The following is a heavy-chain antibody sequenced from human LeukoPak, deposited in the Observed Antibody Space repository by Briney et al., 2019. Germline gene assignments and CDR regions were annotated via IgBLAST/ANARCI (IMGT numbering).Heavy chain of an antibody. CDR2: ISYDGSNK. V-gene: IGHV3-30-3*01. J-gene: IGHJ4*02. D-gene: IGHD5-12*01. Sequence: PGGSLRLSCAGSGFNFSSFVMTWVRQAPGKGLEWVAVISYDGSNKYYADSVKGRFTISRDNSKNTLYLQMNSLRAEDTAVYYCARGSGYSGFLGYFDYWGQGTLVTVSS. CDR3: ARGSGYSGFLGYFDY. CDR1: GFNFSSFV.